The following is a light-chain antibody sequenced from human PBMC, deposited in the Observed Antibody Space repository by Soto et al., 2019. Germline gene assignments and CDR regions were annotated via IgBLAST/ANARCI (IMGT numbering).Light chain of an antibody. V-gene: IGKV1D-12*01. CDR2: DAS. CDR3: QQAHSFPLT. J-gene: IGKJ4*02. Sequence: DIQMTQSPSSVSASVGDRVTITCRASQDITYWLAWYQQTPGKVPKVLIYDASSLQGGVPSRFSGSGSGTDFTINISSLQPEDSATYYCQQAHSFPLTFGGGTKVEIK. CDR1: QDITYW.